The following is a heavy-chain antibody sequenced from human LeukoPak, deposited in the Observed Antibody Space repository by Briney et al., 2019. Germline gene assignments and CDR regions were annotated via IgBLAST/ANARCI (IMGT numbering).Heavy chain of an antibody. CDR2: IIPIFGIA. J-gene: IGHJ6*02. CDR1: GYTFTSYG. D-gene: IGHD4-17*01. V-gene: IGHV1-69*04. Sequence: ASVKVSCKASGYTFTSYGISWVRQAPGQGLEWMGRIIPIFGIANYAQKFQGRVTITADKSTSTAYMELSSLRSEDTAVYYCARYAGDYYGMDVWGQGTTVTVSS. CDR3: ARYAGDYYGMDV.